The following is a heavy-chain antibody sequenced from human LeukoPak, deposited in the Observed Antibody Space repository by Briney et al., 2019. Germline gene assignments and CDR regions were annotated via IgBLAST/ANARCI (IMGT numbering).Heavy chain of an antibody. J-gene: IGHJ3*02. CDR3: AKDPNGDYVGALDM. CDR1: GFTFANYA. V-gene: IGHV3-23*01. CDR2: TSGSGHNT. Sequence: PGGSLRLSCAASGFTFANYAITWIRQAPGKGLEWVSSTSGSGHNTYYADSVQGRFTISRDNSKNTLFLQMNSLRADDTAVYHCAKDPNGDYVGALDMWGQGTMVTVSS. D-gene: IGHD4-17*01.